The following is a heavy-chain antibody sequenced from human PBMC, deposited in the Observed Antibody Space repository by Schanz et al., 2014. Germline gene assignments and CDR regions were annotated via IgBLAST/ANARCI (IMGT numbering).Heavy chain of an antibody. J-gene: IGHJ4*02. D-gene: IGHD4-17*01. CDR1: GFSLNTYG. V-gene: IGHV3-33*01. Sequence: DSGGGVVQPGTSLILSCSVSGFSLNTYGIHWFRQPAGKGLEWVAVIWNNGVTKYYADSVRGRFTISRDRFQNTLYLRMSSLRAEDTAVYYCARTRFDYGEVDYWGQGTLVTVSS. CDR3: ARTRFDYGEVDY. CDR2: IWNNGVTK.